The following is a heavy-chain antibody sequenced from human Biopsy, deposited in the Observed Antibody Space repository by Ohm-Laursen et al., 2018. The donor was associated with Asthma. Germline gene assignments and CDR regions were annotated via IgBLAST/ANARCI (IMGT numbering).Heavy chain of an antibody. J-gene: IGHJ4*02. D-gene: IGHD2-2*01. Sequence: ASVKVSCKSLGGTFNTYVIGWVRQAPGQGLEWMGGINSVFGTTTYPQKFQDRVTITADDSTSTVYMELSSLRSEDTAVYYCARKAGSCISRTCYSLDFWGKGTLVTVSS. CDR3: ARKAGSCISRTCYSLDF. V-gene: IGHV1-69*13. CDR2: INSVFGTT. CDR1: GGTFNTYV.